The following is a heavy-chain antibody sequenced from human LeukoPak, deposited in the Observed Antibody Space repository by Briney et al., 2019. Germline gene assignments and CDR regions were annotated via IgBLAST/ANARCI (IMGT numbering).Heavy chain of an antibody. J-gene: IGHJ4*02. CDR2: ISGSGGST. Sequence: GGSLRLSCAASGFTFSSYAMSWVRQAPGKGLEWVSAISGSGGSTYYADSVKGRFTISRDNSKNTLYLQMSSLRAEDTAVYYCACSSGWYLAGIDYWGQGTLVTVSS. CDR1: GFTFSSYA. V-gene: IGHV3-23*01. D-gene: IGHD6-19*01. CDR3: ACSSGWYLAGIDY.